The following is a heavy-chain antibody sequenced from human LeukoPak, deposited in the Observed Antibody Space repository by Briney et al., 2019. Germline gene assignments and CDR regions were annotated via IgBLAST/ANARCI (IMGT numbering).Heavy chain of an antibody. CDR2: IYYSGST. CDR3: AAQWLERLNWFDP. CDR1: GGSISSSSYY. J-gene: IGHJ5*02. D-gene: IGHD6-19*01. V-gene: IGHV4-39*01. Sequence: PSETLSLTCTVSGGSISSSSYYWGWIRQPPGKGLEWIGSIYYSGSTYYNPSLKSRVTISVDTSKNQFSLKLSSVTAADTAVCYCAAQWLERLNWFDPWGQGTLVTVSS.